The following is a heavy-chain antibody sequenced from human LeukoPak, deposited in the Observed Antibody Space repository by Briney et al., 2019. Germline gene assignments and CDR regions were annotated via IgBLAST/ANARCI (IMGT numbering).Heavy chain of an antibody. D-gene: IGHD3-22*01. CDR1: GFTFSGSA. CDR3: TRSITMIVPGFDY. CDR2: IRSKANSYAT. V-gene: IGHV3-73*01. J-gene: IGHJ4*02. Sequence: GGSLRRSCAASGFTFSGSAMHWVRQASGKGLEWVGRIRSKANSYATAYAASVKYSFTISRDDSKNTAYLQMNSLKTEDTAVYYCTRSITMIVPGFDYWGQGTLVTVSS.